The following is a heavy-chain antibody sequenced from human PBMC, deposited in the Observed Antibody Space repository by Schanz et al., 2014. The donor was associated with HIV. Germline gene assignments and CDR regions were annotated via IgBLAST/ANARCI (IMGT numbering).Heavy chain of an antibody. CDR3: ARGPYGGMDV. D-gene: IGHD4-17*01. CDR1: GYTFSTHD. V-gene: IGHV1-8*01. CDR2: MNPDSGNT. Sequence: QVQLLQSGAEVKKPGASVKVSCQASGYTFSTHDINWVRQATGQGLEWMGWMNPDSGNTGYAQKFQGRVTMTRNTSKSTAYMELTSLRSEDSAIYYCARGPYGGMDVWGQGTTVTVSS. J-gene: IGHJ6*02.